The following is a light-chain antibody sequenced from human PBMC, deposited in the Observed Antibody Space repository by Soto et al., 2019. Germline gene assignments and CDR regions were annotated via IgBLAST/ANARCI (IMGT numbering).Light chain of an antibody. CDR1: SSNIGRNS. V-gene: IGLV1-44*01. Sequence: QSVLTQPPSASGTPGQRVTISCSGGSSNIGRNSVSWYQQVPGTAPKLIIFNNNERPSGIPGRFSGSKSGASASLAIVGLQSEDEADYFCASWDDNLNGPLLFGGGTQLTVL. CDR2: NNN. CDR3: ASWDDNLNGPLL. J-gene: IGLJ2*01.